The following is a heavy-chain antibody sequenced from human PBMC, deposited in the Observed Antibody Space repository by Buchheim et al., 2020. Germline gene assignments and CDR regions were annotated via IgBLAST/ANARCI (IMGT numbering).Heavy chain of an antibody. V-gene: IGHV3-23*01. CDR1: GLTFTNYA. J-gene: IGHJ4*02. D-gene: IGHD4-17*01. CDR3: AKNSVHGDWPEY. Sequence: EVQLLESGGGLVQPGGSLRLSCAASGLTFTNYAMSWVRQAPGKGLEWVSGISAKGITTYSADSVKGRFTMSRDNSKNTLYLQMNSLRVEDTAVYYCAKNSVHGDWPEYWGQGTL. CDR2: ISAKGITT.